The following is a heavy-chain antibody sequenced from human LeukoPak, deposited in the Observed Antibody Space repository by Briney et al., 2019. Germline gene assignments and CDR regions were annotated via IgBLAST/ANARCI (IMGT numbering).Heavy chain of an antibody. V-gene: IGHV3-30*18. D-gene: IGHD3-22*01. CDR2: ISYDGSNK. Sequence: GGSLRLSCAASGFTFSSYGMHWVRQAPGKGLEWVAVISYDGSNKYYADSVKGRFTISRDISKNTLYLQMNSLRAEDTAVYYCAKAAWYYDSRALFDYWGQGTLVTVSS. CDR1: GFTFSSYG. CDR3: AKAAWYYDSRALFDY. J-gene: IGHJ4*02.